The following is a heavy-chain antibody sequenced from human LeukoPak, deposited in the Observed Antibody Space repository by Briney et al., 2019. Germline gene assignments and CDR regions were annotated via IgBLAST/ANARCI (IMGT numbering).Heavy chain of an antibody. Sequence: SETLSLTCAVYGGSFSGYYWSWIRQPPGKGLEWIGEINHSGSTNYNPSLKSRVTISVDTSKNQFSLKLSSVTAADTAVYYCARASLEGATKVDYWGQGTLVTVSS. V-gene: IGHV4-34*01. CDR3: ARASLEGATKVDY. CDR2: INHSGST. J-gene: IGHJ4*02. CDR1: GGSFSGYY. D-gene: IGHD1-26*01.